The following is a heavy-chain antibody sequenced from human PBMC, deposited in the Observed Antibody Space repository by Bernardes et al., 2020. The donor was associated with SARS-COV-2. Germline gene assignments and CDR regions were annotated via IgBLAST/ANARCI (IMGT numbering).Heavy chain of an antibody. CDR2: IYSSGST. D-gene: IGHD3-10*01. Sequence: SEPLYLTCTVSGGSIAGGIYDWSWIRQPAGKGLEWIGRIYSSGSTNYNPSLRSRVTISVDTSKSQFSLKLRSVTAADTAVYYCAKGEGFGDLSRFDSWGQGTLVTVSS. CDR1: GGSIAGGIYD. CDR3: AKGEGFGDLSRFDS. V-gene: IGHV4-61*02. J-gene: IGHJ4*02.